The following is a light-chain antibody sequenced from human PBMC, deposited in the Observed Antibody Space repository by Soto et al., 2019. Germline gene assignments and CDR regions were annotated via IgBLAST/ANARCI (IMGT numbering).Light chain of an antibody. CDR2: AAS. Sequence: IRMTQSPSSFSASTGDRVTITCRASQGISSYLAWYQQKPGKAPKLLIYAASTLQSGVPSRFSGSGSGTDFTLTISCLQSEDFATYYCQQYYSYPLYTFGQGTKLEIK. CDR3: QQYYSYPLYT. J-gene: IGKJ2*01. CDR1: QGISSY. V-gene: IGKV1-8*01.